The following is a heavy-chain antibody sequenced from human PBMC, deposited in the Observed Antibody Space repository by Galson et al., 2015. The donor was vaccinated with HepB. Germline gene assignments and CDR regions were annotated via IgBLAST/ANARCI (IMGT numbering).Heavy chain of an antibody. D-gene: IGHD4-17*01. V-gene: IGHV2-70*04. CDR2: IDWDDDK. CDR1: GFSLSTSGMR. CDR3: SRSIDYGDPNDAFDI. J-gene: IGHJ3*02. Sequence: PALVKPTQTLTLTCTFSGFSLSTSGMRVSWIRQPPGKALEWLARIDWDDDKFYSTSLKTRLTISKDTSKNQVVLTMTNMDPVDTATYVCSRSIDYGDPNDAFDIWGQGTMVTVSS.